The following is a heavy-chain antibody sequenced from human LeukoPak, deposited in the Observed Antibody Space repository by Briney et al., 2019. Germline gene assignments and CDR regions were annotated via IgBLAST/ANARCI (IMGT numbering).Heavy chain of an antibody. V-gene: IGHV3-15*01. D-gene: IGHD1-14*01. CDR2: IQSTTNGGTP. J-gene: IGHJ4*02. CDR3: TSGVGTLDY. CDR1: GFTFVNAW. Sequence: GGSLRLSCAASGFTFVNAWMTWVRQAPGKGLEWVGRIQSTTNGGTPDYATPVKGRFTISRDDSKNTLYLQMNSLKTEDTAVYYCTSGVGTLDYWGQGALVTVSS.